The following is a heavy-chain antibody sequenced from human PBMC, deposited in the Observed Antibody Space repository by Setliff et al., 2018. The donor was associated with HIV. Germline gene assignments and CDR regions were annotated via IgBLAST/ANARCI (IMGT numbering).Heavy chain of an antibody. Sequence: QTGGSLRLSCAASGFTFSSYGMHWVRQAPGKGLEWVAVIYYDGNKKYYTDSVKGRFTISRDNAQNLVYLEMNSLRAEDTAVYFCARVDVERNGVFCQMGVWGPGTTVTVSS. CDR1: GFTFSSYG. D-gene: IGHD1-1*01. J-gene: IGHJ6*02. V-gene: IGHV3-33*01. CDR3: ARVDVERNGVFCQMGV. CDR2: IYYDGNKK.